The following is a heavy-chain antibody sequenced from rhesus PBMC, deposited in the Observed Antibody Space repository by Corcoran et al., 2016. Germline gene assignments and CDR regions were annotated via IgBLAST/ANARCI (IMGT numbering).Heavy chain of an antibody. D-gene: IGHD4-29*01. CDR1: GYSISSGYD. J-gene: IGHJ4*01. Sequence: QVQLQESGPGVVKPSETLSLTCAVSGYSISSGYDWSWIRQPPGKGLEWIGYIYCSSGSTNYNPSLKNRVTMSKDTSKNQFSLKLSSVTAADTAVYYCARDRTTVGYFDYWGQGVLVTVSS. V-gene: IGHV4-76*01. CDR2: IYCSSGST. CDR3: ARDRTTVGYFDY.